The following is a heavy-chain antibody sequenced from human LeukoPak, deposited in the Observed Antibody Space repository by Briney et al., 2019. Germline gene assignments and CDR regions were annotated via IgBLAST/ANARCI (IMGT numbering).Heavy chain of an antibody. D-gene: IGHD5-18*01. J-gene: IGHJ4*02. V-gene: IGHV4-34*01. Sequence: SETLSLTCAVYGGSFSGYYWSWIRQPPGKGLEWIGEINHSGSTNYNPSLKSRVTISVDTSKNQFPLKLSSVTAADTAVYYCARGGYSYARKLDYWGQGTLVTVSS. CDR2: INHSGST. CDR3: ARGGYSYARKLDY. CDR1: GGSFSGYY.